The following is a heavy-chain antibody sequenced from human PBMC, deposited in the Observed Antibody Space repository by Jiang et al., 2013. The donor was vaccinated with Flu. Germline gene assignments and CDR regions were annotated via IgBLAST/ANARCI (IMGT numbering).Heavy chain of an antibody. D-gene: IGHD5-12*01. V-gene: IGHV4-39*07. CDR3: ARAQKYSGFELPYFNY. CDR1: GGSISSDDNF. Sequence: GSGLVKPSETLSLTCTVSGGSISSDDNFWGWIRQPPGKGLEWIGSVYSSGSAYYDPSLKSRVTISVDTSKNQFSLRLTSVTAADTAVYFCARAQKYSGFELPYFNYWGQGALVTVSS. J-gene: IGHJ4*02. CDR2: VYSSGSA.